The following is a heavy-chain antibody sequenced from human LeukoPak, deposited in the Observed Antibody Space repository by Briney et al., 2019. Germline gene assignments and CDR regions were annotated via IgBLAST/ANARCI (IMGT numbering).Heavy chain of an antibody. J-gene: IGHJ4*02. CDR2: ISGSGGST. CDR1: GFTFSSYA. Sequence: GGSLRLSCAASGFTFSSYAVSWVRQAPGKGLGWVSSISGSGGSTYSADSVKGRFTISRDNSKNTLYLQMNSLRAEDTALYYCAKDRSCTNDICHGDFDYWGQGTLVTVSS. CDR3: AKDRSCTNDICHGDFDY. V-gene: IGHV3-23*01. D-gene: IGHD2-8*01.